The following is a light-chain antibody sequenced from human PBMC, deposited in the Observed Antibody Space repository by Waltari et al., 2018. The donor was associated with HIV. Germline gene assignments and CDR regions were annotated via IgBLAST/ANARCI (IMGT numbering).Light chain of an antibody. Sequence: SYGLTQPPSVSVSPGQTATITCSGDTLPKQYGYWYQQKQGHAPVMVIYKDRERPSGIPERFSGSSSATTATLTISGVQPEDEADYYCQSSDISGNYWVLGGGTKLTVL. CDR1: TLPKQY. CDR3: QSSDISGNYWV. V-gene: IGLV3-25*03. CDR2: KDR. J-gene: IGLJ2*01.